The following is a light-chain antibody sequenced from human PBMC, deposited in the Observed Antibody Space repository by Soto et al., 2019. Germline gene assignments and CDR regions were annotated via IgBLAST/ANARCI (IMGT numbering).Light chain of an antibody. CDR3: QKYDSAPT. Sequence: DTQMTQSPSSLCAFVGDRVAITFRASQGISNSLAWCQQKPGKVPKLLIHGASTLLSGVPSRFSGSGSGTDFTLTISSLQPEDVATYYCQKYDSAPTFGPGTKVDIK. CDR2: GAS. CDR1: QGISNS. V-gene: IGKV1-27*01. J-gene: IGKJ1*01.